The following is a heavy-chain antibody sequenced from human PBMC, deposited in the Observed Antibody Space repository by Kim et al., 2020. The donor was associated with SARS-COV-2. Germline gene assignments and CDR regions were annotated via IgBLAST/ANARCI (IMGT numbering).Heavy chain of an antibody. D-gene: IGHD3-3*01. CDR3: AKDKGVLRRRDFDY. V-gene: IGHV3-9*01. Sequence: ADSVKGRFTISRDNAKNSLYLQMNSLRAEDTALYYCAKDKGVLRRRDFDYWGQGTLVTVSS. J-gene: IGHJ4*02.